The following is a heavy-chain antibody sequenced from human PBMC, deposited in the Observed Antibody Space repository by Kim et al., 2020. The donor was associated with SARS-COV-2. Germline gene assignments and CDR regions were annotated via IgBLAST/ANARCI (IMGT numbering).Heavy chain of an antibody. D-gene: IGHD1-26*01. CDR1: GFTFNDYG. V-gene: IGHV3-30*18. Sequence: GGSLRLSCAASGFTFNDYGMHWVRQAPGKGLEWVAVISYDGSNKYYADSVKGRFTISRDNSKNTLYLQMNSLRIEDTAVYYCAKSFSGSYFGYDYWGQGTRVSLSS. CDR2: ISYDGSNK. CDR3: AKSFSGSYFGYDY. J-gene: IGHJ4*02.